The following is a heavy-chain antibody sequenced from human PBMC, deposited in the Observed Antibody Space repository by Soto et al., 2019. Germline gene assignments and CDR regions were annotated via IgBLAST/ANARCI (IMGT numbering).Heavy chain of an antibody. CDR1: GFTFSAYY. CDR2: INPNSGGT. Sequence: QVQLVQSGAEVKKPGASVKVSCKASGFTFSAYYIYWVRQAPGQGLEWIGWINPNSGGTNNAQKFQGRVTMTRDTSTSTVYMELSALIPDDTAVYYCARSLLDEYSSSWRSAYYGMDVWGQGTTVTASS. D-gene: IGHD6-13*01. V-gene: IGHV1-2*02. J-gene: IGHJ6*02. CDR3: ARSLLDEYSSSWRSAYYGMDV.